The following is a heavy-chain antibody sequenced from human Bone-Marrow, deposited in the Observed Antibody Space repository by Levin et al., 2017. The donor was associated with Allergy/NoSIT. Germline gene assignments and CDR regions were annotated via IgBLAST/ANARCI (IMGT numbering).Heavy chain of an antibody. CDR2: ISDSGSP. CDR1: GGSINGYF. Sequence: SETLSLTCSVSGGSINGYFWTWIRQPPGKGLEWIGYISDSGSPYSHPSLKSRVTISPDTANKRPSLKLTSVTAADTAVDYCARNIAVAGFDYWGQGTLVTVSS. D-gene: IGHD6-19*01. J-gene: IGHJ4*02. V-gene: IGHV4-59*01. CDR3: ARNIAVAGFDY.